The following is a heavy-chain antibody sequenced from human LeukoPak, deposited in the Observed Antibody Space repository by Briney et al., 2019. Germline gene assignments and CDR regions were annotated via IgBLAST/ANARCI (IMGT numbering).Heavy chain of an antibody. V-gene: IGHV5-51*01. CDR3: ARARGSSWYGHYFDY. Sequence: GESLKISCKGSGYSFTSYWFGWVRQMPGKGLEWMGIIYPGDSDTRYSPSFQGQVTISADKSISTAYLQWSSLKASDTAMYYCARARGSSWYGHYFDYWGQGTLVTVSS. D-gene: IGHD6-13*01. CDR2: IYPGDSDT. J-gene: IGHJ4*02. CDR1: GYSFTSYW.